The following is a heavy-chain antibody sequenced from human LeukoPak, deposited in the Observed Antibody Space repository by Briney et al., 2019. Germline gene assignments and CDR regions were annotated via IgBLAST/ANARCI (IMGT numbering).Heavy chain of an antibody. CDR2: INHSGST. J-gene: IGHJ5*02. CDR3: AKVEAAYNWFDP. CDR1: GGSFSGYY. Sequence: TSETLSLTCAVYGGSFSGYYWSWIRQPPGKGLEWIGEINHSGSTNYNPSLKSRVTISVDTSKNQFSLKLSSVTAADTAVYYCAKVEAAYNWFDPWGQGTLVTVSS. V-gene: IGHV4-34*01. D-gene: IGHD6-13*01.